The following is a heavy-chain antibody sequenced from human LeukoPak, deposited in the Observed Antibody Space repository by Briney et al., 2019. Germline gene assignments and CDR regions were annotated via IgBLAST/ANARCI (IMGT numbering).Heavy chain of an antibody. Sequence: GGSLRLSCAASGFIFSNYAMSWVRQAPGKGLECVSVISGSGDNTYYADSVKGRFTISRDNSKNTLYLQMNSLRAEDTAVYYCAKHLWRDLLWFGEGYYFGYWGQGTLVTVSS. CDR3: AKHLWRDLLWFGEGYYFGY. D-gene: IGHD3-10*01. V-gene: IGHV3-23*01. J-gene: IGHJ4*02. CDR2: ISGSGDNT. CDR1: GFIFSNYA.